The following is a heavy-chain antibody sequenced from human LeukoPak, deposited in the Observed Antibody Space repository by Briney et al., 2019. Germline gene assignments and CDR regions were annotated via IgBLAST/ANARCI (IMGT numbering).Heavy chain of an antibody. CDR1: GFTFDDYG. CDR3: AELGITMIGGV. Sequence: GGSLRLSCAASGFTFDDYGLSWVRQVPGKGLEWVSGLNWNGASTGYADSVKGRFTISRDNVKNSLYLQMNSLRAEDTAVYYCAELGITMIGGVWGKGTTVTISS. CDR2: LNWNGAST. D-gene: IGHD3-10*02. V-gene: IGHV3-20*04. J-gene: IGHJ6*04.